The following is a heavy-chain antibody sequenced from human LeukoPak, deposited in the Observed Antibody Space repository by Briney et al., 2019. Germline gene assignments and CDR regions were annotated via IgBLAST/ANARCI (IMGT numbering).Heavy chain of an antibody. Sequence: ASVKVSCKASGYTFTSYDINWVRQATGQGLDGMGWMNPNSGNTGYAQKFQGRVTMTRNTSISTAYMELRSLRSEDTAVYYCARAGGYCARTSCPYYFDYWGQGSLVGVCS. CDR2: MNPNSGNT. CDR1: GYTFTSYD. CDR3: ARAGGYCARTSCPYYFDY. V-gene: IGHV1-8*01. J-gene: IGHJ4*02. D-gene: IGHD2-2*01.